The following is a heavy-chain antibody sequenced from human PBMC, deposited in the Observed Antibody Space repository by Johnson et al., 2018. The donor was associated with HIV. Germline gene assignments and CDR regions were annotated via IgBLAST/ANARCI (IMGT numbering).Heavy chain of an antibody. CDR2: ISYDGSNK. CDR1: GFTFSSYA. V-gene: IGHV3-30*04. D-gene: IGHD3-9*01. J-gene: IGHJ3*02. Sequence: QVQLVESGGGLVQPGGSLRLSCAASGFTFSSYAMSWVRQAPGKGLEWVAVISYDGSNKYYADSVKGRFTISRDNSKNTLYLQMNSLRAEDTAVYYCARDKGNYDILTGYYNVGAFDIWGQGTMVTVSS. CDR3: ARDKGNYDILTGYYNVGAFDI.